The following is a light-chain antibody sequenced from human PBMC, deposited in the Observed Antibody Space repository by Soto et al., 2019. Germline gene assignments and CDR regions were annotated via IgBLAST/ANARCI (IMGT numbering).Light chain of an antibody. CDR3: QSFDSSRSGWV. J-gene: IGLJ3*02. Sequence: QTVVTQPPSVSGAPGQRVTISCTGSSSNIGAGYDVHWYQQLPGTAPKLLVSGDTNRPSGVPDRFSGSKSGTSASLAIPGLRAEDEADYYCQSFDSSRSGWVFGGGTKLTVL. CDR2: GDT. CDR1: SSNIGAGYD. V-gene: IGLV1-40*01.